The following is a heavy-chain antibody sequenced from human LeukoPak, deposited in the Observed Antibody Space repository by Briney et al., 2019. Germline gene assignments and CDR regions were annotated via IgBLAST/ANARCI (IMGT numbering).Heavy chain of an antibody. Sequence: AGGSLRLSCAASGFTFSSYWMSWVRQAPGKGLEWVANIKQDGSEKYYVDSVKGRFTISRDNAKNSLYLQMNSLRDEDTAVYYCVREGLECSGSSCQRAAFDYWGQGTLVTVSS. V-gene: IGHV3-7*01. CDR1: GFTFSSYW. CDR2: IKQDGSEK. J-gene: IGHJ4*02. D-gene: IGHD2-2*01. CDR3: VREGLECSGSSCQRAAFDY.